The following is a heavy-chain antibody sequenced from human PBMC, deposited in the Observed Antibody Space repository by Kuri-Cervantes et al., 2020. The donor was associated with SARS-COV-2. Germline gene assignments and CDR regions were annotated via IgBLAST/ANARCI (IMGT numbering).Heavy chain of an antibody. CDR1: EFSLSASGVG. J-gene: IGHJ3*02. V-gene: IGHV2-5*02. Sequence: SGPTLVKPTQTLTLTCTFSEFSLSASGVGVGWIRQPPGKALEWLALIYWDDAKRYSPSLKSRVTITKDTSKRQVVLTMTNMEPVDTATYYCVRRLLNLEAFDIWGQGTMVTVSS. CDR2: IYWDDAK. CDR3: VRRLLNLEAFDI. D-gene: IGHD1-1*01.